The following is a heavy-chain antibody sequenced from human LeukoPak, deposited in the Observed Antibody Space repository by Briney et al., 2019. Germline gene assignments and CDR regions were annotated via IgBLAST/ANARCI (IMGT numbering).Heavy chain of an antibody. Sequence: PSETLSLTCAVYGGSFSGYYWSWIRQPPGKGLEWIGEINHSGSTNYNPSLKSRVTISVDTSKNQFSLKLSSVTAADTAVYYCARSPYYDSSGPNYYFDYWGQGTLVTASS. CDR1: GGSFSGYY. J-gene: IGHJ4*02. V-gene: IGHV4-34*01. D-gene: IGHD3-22*01. CDR3: ARSPYYDSSGPNYYFDY. CDR2: INHSGST.